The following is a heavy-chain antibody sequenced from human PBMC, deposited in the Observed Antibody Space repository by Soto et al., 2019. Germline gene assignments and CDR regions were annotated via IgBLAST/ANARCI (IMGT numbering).Heavy chain of an antibody. J-gene: IGHJ6*03. CDR1: GFTLNNYL. CDR2: INSDGSNR. Sequence: PEGALRLSCEASGFTLNNYLMHRVRQAPGKGLVWVSRINSDGSNRRYADSVQGRFTISRDNAKNPLFLQMNSLRAADTAVYFCASRCKRPNCYRREASGNGTTVTV. CDR3: ASRCKRPNCYRREA. V-gene: IGHV3-74*01.